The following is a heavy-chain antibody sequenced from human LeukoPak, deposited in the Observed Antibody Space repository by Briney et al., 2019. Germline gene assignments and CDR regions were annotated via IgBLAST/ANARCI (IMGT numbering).Heavy chain of an antibody. D-gene: IGHD3-9*01. J-gene: IGHJ4*02. CDR3: ARGPYDILTGYSMYYFDY. Sequence: GGSLRLSCAAPGFTFSSYSMNWVRQAPGKGLEWVSSISSSSSYIYYADSVKGRFTISRDNAKNSLYLQMNSLRAEDTAVYYCARGPYDILTGYSMYYFDYWGQGTLVTVSS. V-gene: IGHV3-21*01. CDR2: ISSSSSYI. CDR1: GFTFSSYS.